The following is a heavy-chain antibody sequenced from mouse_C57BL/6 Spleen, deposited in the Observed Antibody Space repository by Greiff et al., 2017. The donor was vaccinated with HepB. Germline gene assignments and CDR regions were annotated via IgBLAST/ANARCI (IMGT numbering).Heavy chain of an antibody. D-gene: IGHD2-3*01. CDR1: GYTFTSYD. V-gene: IGHV1-85*01. CDR3: ARSFDGAMDY. Sequence: VKLQESGPELVKPGASVKLSCKASGYTFTSYDINWVKQRPGQGLEWIGWIYPRDGSTKYNEKFKGKATLTVDTSSSTAYMELHSLTSEDSAVYVSARSFDGAMDYWGQGTTVTVSS. CDR2: IYPRDGST. J-gene: IGHJ4*01.